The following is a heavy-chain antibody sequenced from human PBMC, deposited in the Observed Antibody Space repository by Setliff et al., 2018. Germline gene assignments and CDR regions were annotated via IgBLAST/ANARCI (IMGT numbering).Heavy chain of an antibody. J-gene: IGHJ5*02. CDR1: GYSFTTYW. CDR3: ARHPYYYGSGTYLDNNNRWFDP. Sequence: GESLKISCKGSGYSFTTYWIAWVRQMPGKGLEWMGIIYPGDSDTKYSPSFQGQVTISADKSLNTAYLQWSSLRASDTAIYYCARHPYYYGSGTYLDNNNRWFDPWGQGTLVTVSS. D-gene: IGHD3-10*01. CDR2: IYPGDSDT. V-gene: IGHV5-51*01.